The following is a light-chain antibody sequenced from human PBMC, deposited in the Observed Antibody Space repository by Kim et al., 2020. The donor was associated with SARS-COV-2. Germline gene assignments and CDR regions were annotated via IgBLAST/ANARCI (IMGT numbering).Light chain of an antibody. J-gene: IGKJ4*01. Sequence: EIVLTQSPASLSVPPGERVTLTCRASQSVGSYIAWYQQKPGQAPTLLIYGASARATGLPARFSGSGSGTEFTLTITSLQSEDFASYYWQQYHNWPPLSFGGGTKV. CDR1: QSVGSY. CDR3: QQYHNWPPLS. CDR2: GAS. V-gene: IGKV3-15*01.